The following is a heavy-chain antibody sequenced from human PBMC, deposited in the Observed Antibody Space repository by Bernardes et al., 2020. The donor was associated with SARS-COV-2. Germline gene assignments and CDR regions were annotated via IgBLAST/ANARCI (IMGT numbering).Heavy chain of an antibody. Sequence: SETLSLTCTVSGGSISSYYWNWIRQPAGKGLEWIGRIYTSGSTNYNPSLKSRVTMSVDTSKNQFSLKLSSVTAADTAVYYCARDSEYYDFWSGYYGLTFDYWGQGTLVTVSS. J-gene: IGHJ4*02. V-gene: IGHV4-4*07. CDR1: GGSISSYY. CDR2: IYTSGST. CDR3: ARDSEYYDFWSGYYGLTFDY. D-gene: IGHD3-3*01.